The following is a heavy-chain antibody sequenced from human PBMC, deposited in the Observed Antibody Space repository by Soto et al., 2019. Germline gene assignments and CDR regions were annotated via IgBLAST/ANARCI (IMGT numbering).Heavy chain of an antibody. CDR2: IFSSGST. J-gene: IGHJ4*02. CDR3: AREGSYSAYNFAHGIQLWSFDF. V-gene: IGHV4-4*07. Sequence: PXETLSLTCTVSGCSINTFYWSWVRQPAGKGLEWIGRIFSSGSTRFNPSLESRVAMSVDTSKNHFSLNLSSVTAADMAVYYCAREGSYSAYNFAHGIQLWSFDFWGQGALVTVSS. CDR1: GCSINTFY. D-gene: IGHD5-12*01.